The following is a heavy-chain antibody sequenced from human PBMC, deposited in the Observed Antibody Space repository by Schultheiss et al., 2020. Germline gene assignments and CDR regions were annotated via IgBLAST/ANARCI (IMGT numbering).Heavy chain of an antibody. J-gene: IGHJ5*02. D-gene: IGHD6-6*01. CDR2: IKSKTDGGTT. CDR3: AKLPGLAARANWFDP. Sequence: GGSMRLSCAASGFTFSSYAMSWVRQAPGKGLEWVGRIKSKTDGGTTDYAAPVKGRFTISRDDSKNTLYLQMNSLRAEDTAVYYCAKLPGLAARANWFDPWGQGTLVTVSS. V-gene: IGHV3-15*01. CDR1: GFTFSSYA.